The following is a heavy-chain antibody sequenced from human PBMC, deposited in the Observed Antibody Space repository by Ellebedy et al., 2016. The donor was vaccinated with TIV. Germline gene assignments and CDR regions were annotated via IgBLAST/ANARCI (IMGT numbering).Heavy chain of an antibody. D-gene: IGHD2-15*01. CDR2: ISSSSSTI. Sequence: GESLKIPCAASGFTVRSNYMNWVRQAPGKGLEWVSYISSSSSTIYYADPVKGRFTISRDNAKNSLYLQMNSLRDEDTAVYYCARVEGYCSGGSCYSAHLFDYWGQGTLVTVSS. V-gene: IGHV3-48*02. CDR1: GFTVRSNY. CDR3: ARVEGYCSGGSCYSAHLFDY. J-gene: IGHJ4*02.